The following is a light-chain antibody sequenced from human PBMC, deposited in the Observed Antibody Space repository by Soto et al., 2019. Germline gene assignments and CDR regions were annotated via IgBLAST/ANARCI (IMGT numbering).Light chain of an antibody. CDR2: RTS. J-gene: IGKJ4*01. Sequence: EIVMTQSPATLSVSPGERATLSCRASQSISSNLAWYQQKPGQAPRLLMFRTSNRATGIPDRFSGSGSGTDFTLTISRLEPEDFAVYYCQQYSSSPLTFGGGTKVDIK. V-gene: IGKV3-20*01. CDR3: QQYSSSPLT. CDR1: QSISSN.